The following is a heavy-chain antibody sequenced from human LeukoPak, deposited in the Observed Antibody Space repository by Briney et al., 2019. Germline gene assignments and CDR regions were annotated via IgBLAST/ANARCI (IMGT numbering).Heavy chain of an antibody. J-gene: IGHJ4*02. Sequence: SQTLSLTRTVSGGSISSGSYYWSWIRQPAGKGLEWIGRIYTSGSTNYNPSLKSRVTISVDPSKNQFSLKLSSVTAADTAVYYCARDPGYSSGWPDYWGQGTLVTVSS. CDR1: GGSISSGSYY. CDR3: ARDPGYSSGWPDY. V-gene: IGHV4-61*02. CDR2: IYTSGST. D-gene: IGHD6-19*01.